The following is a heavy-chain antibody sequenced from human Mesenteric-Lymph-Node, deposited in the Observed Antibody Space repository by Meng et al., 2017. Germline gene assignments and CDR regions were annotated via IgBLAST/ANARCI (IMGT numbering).Heavy chain of an antibody. Sequence: SVKVSCKASGGTFSSYAISWVRQAPGQGLEWMGGIIPIFGTANYAQKFQGRVTITRNTSISTAYMELSSLRSEDTAVYYCARSYYDSSGYYYDDYWGQGTLVTAPQ. CDR3: ARSYYDSSGYYYDDY. V-gene: IGHV1-69*05. CDR1: GGTFSSYA. D-gene: IGHD3-22*01. CDR2: IIPIFGTA. J-gene: IGHJ4*02.